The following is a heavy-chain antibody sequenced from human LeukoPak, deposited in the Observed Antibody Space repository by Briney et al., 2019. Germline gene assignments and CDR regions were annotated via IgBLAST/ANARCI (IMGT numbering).Heavy chain of an antibody. D-gene: IGHD3-22*01. J-gene: IGHJ5*02. Sequence: ASVKVSCKASGYTFTSYGTSWVRQAPGQGLEWMGWISAYNGNTNYAQKLQGRVTMTTDTTTSTAYMELRSLRSEDTAVYYCARVGPDYYDSSGYSWFDPWGQGTLVTVSS. CDR3: ARVGPDYYDSSGYSWFDP. CDR2: ISAYNGNT. V-gene: IGHV1-18*01. CDR1: GYTFTSYG.